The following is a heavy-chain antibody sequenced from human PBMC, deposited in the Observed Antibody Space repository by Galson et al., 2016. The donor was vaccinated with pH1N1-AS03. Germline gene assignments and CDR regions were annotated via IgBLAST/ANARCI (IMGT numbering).Heavy chain of an antibody. CDR2: ISAFSGNT. CDR1: GYTVTTYG. J-gene: IGHJ3*02. CDR3: ASRLRGGVGFRDAVDI. D-gene: IGHD3-10*01. Sequence: SVKVSCKASGYTVTTYGITWVRRAPGQGLEWMGWISAFSGNTVYAQSLQGRVTISIDTSTTTVYMELRNLGSDDTAVYYCASRLRGGVGFRDAVDIWGQGTLLTVSS. V-gene: IGHV1-18*01.